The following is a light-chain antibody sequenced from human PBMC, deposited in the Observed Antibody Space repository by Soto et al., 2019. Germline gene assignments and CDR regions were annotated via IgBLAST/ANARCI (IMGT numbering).Light chain of an antibody. CDR3: CSYTSTNTWV. CDR2: EVS. J-gene: IGLJ3*02. V-gene: IGLV2-14*01. CDR1: SIDAGGYNH. Sequence: QSALTQPASVSGSPGQSTTISCTATSIDAGGYNHVSWYQQHPGKAPKLLIYEVSNRPSGVSNRFTGSKSGNTASLTISGLQAEDEADYYCCSYTSTNTWVFGGGTKLTVL.